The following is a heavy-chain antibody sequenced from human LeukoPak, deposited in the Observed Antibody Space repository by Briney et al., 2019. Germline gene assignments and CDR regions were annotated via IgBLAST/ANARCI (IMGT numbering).Heavy chain of an antibody. Sequence: GGSLTLSCAASGFTFSSYAMSWVRQAPGKGLEWVSAISGSGGNTYSADSVKGRFTISRDSSKNTLFLQMNSLRAEDTAVYYCAIDSRSTWHFDYWGQGTLVTVSS. CDR1: GFTFSSYA. D-gene: IGHD2-2*01. J-gene: IGHJ4*02. CDR2: ISGSGGNT. CDR3: AIDSRSTWHFDY. V-gene: IGHV3-23*01.